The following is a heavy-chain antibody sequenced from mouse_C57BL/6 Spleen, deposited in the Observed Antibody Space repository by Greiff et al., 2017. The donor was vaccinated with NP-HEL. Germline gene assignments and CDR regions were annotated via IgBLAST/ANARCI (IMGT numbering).Heavy chain of an antibody. V-gene: IGHV1-55*01. CDR1: GYTFTSYW. D-gene: IGHD2-4*01. CDR2: IYPGSGST. J-gene: IGHJ1*03. Sequence: VQLQQPGAELVKPGASVKMSCKASGYTFTSYWITWVKQRPGQGLEWIGDIYPGSGSTNYNEKFKSKATLTVDTSSSTAYMQLSSLTSEDSAVYYCARGGNYDYGKWYFDVWGTGTTVTVSS. CDR3: ARGGNYDYGKWYFDV.